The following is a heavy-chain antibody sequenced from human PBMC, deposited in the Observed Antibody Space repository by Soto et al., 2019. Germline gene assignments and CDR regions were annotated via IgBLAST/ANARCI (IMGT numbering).Heavy chain of an antibody. V-gene: IGHV5-10-1*01. D-gene: IGHD6-6*01. CDR2: IDPSDSYS. J-gene: IGHJ6*02. CDR1: GYSFTKFW. Sequence: PVESVTISCKGSGYSFTKFWISWVPQMPGKGLEWMSTIDPSDSYSNYSPSFQGHATISVNKSINTAYLQWSSLKASDTAMYYCARHAARQAYYYGMDVWGHGTTVTVSS. CDR3: ARHAARQAYYYGMDV.